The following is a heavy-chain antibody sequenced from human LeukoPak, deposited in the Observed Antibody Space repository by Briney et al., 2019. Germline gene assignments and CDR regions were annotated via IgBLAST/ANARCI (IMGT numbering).Heavy chain of an antibody. J-gene: IGHJ4*02. V-gene: IGHV1-46*03. D-gene: IGHD3-9*01. CDR2: INPSGGST. CDR1: GYTFTSYY. Sequence: ASVKVSCKASGYTFTSYYMHWVRQAPGQGLEWMGIINPSGGSTSYAQKFQGRVTITRDTSTSTVYMELSSLRSEDTAVYYCARDLTQTTIKPPYYFDYWGQGTLVTVSS. CDR3: ARDLTQTTIKPPYYFDY.